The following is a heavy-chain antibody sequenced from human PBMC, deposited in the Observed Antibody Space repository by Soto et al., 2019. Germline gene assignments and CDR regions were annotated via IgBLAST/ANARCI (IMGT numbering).Heavy chain of an antibody. CDR1: GDSISSRSYY. J-gene: IGHJ6*03. Sequence: LQESGPGLVKPSETLSLTCSVFGDSISSRSYYWAWFRRPPGMGLEWIASISYTGNTYYNPSLTSRAAISGDTSKNQFSLKLSFVTAADTAVYYCARFSWYDGDSITNYYMDFWGNGATVTVSS. CDR2: ISYTGNT. V-gene: IGHV4-39*01. D-gene: IGHD6-13*01. CDR3: ARFSWYDGDSITNYYMDF.